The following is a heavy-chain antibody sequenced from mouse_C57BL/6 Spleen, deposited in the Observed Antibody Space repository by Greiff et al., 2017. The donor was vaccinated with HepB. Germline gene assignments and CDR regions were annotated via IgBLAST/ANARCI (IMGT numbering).Heavy chain of an antibody. Sequence: EVQRVESGGGLVKPGGSLKLSCAASGFTFSSYTMSWVRQTPEKRLEWVATISGGGGNTYYPDSVKGRFTISRDNAKNTLYLQMSSLRSEDTALYYCARHKGLTGFDYWGQGTTLTVSS. V-gene: IGHV5-9*01. CDR3: ARHKGLTGFDY. CDR2: ISGGGGNT. CDR1: GFTFSSYT. D-gene: IGHD2-13*01. J-gene: IGHJ2*01.